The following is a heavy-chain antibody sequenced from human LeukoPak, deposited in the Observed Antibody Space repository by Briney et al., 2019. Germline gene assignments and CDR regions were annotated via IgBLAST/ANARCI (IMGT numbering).Heavy chain of an antibody. CDR1: GGSISSYY. CDR2: IYYSGST. CDR3: ARDLAIFGVVNYYGMDV. Sequence: PSETLSLTCTVSGGSISSYYWSWIRQPPGKGLEWIGYIYYSGSTNYNPSLKSRVTIPVDTSKNQFSLKLSSVTAADTAVYYCARDLAIFGVVNYYGMDVWGQGTTVTVSS. D-gene: IGHD3-3*01. V-gene: IGHV4-59*01. J-gene: IGHJ6*02.